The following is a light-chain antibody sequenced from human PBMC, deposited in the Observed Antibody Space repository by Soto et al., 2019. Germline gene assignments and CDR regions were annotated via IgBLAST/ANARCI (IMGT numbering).Light chain of an antibody. V-gene: IGLV2-14*01. CDR1: SSDVGGYNY. Sequence: QSVLTQPASVSGSPGQSITISCTGTSSDVGGYNYVSWYQHHPGKAPKVMIHEVSNRPSGISNRFSGSKAGNTASLTISGLQAEDAADYYCSSYTSSSTLVFGGGTKVTVL. J-gene: IGLJ2*01. CDR2: EVS. CDR3: SSYTSSSTLV.